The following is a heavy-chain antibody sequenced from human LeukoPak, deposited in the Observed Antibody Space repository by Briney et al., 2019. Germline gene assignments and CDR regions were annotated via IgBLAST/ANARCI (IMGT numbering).Heavy chain of an antibody. Sequence: QPGGSLRLSCAASGFTFSSYAMSWIRQAPGKGLEWVSYISSSGSTIYYADSVKGRFTISRDNAKNSLYLQMNSLRAEDTAVYYCARDQNVGATDYWGQGTLVTVSS. V-gene: IGHV3-48*04. CDR2: ISSSGSTI. J-gene: IGHJ4*02. CDR1: GFTFSSYA. D-gene: IGHD1-26*01. CDR3: ARDQNVGATDY.